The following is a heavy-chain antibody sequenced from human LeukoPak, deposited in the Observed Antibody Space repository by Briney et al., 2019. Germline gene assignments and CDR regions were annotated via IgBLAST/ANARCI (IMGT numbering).Heavy chain of an antibody. CDR3: VLSWSSTSPDSDHYYGMDV. D-gene: IGHD2-2*01. CDR1: GFTFSSYA. J-gene: IGHJ6*04. V-gene: IGHV3-64D*06. Sequence: PGGSLRLSCAASGFTFSSYAMHWVRQAPGKGLEYVSAISSNGGSTYYADSVKGRFTISRDNSKNTLYLQMSSLRAEDTAVYYCVLSWSSTSPDSDHYYGMDVWGKGTTVTVSS. CDR2: ISSNGGST.